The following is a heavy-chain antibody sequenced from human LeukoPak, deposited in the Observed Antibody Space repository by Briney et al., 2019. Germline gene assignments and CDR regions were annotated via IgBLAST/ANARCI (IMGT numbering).Heavy chain of an antibody. CDR3: ARDPPPYCSSTSCYLSASDY. CDR2: ISAYNGNT. Sequence: GASVKVSCKASGYTFTSYGISWVRQAPGQGLEWMGWISAYNGNTNYAQKLQGRVTMTTDTSTSTAYMELRSLRSDDTVVYHCARDPPPYCSSTSCYLSASDYWGQGTLVTVSS. CDR1: GYTFTSYG. D-gene: IGHD2-2*01. J-gene: IGHJ4*02. V-gene: IGHV1-18*01.